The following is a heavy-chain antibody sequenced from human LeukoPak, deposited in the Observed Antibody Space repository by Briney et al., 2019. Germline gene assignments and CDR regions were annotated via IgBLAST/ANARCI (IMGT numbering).Heavy chain of an antibody. Sequence: SETLSLTCTVSGGSISSGGYYWSWIRQPPGKGLEWIGYIYHSGSTYFNPSLKSRVTISVDRSKNQFSPKLSSVTAADTAVYYCARVQSPGYYYYYMDVWGKGTTVTVSS. CDR3: ARVQSPGYYYYYMDV. V-gene: IGHV4-30-2*01. CDR1: GGSISSGGYY. J-gene: IGHJ6*03. CDR2: IYHSGST.